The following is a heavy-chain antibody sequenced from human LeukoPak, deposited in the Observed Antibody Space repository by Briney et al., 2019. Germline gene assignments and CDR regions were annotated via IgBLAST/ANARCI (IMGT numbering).Heavy chain of an antibody. Sequence: PGGSLRLSCVGSGFTFRSHAMSWVRQAPGKGLEWVGRIKSKTEGGTTDYAAPVKGRFVISRDDSNNTLYLQMNSLKSEDTGLYYCTTAVRAKIGCRFERWGQGALVTVSS. J-gene: IGHJ5*02. V-gene: IGHV3-15*01. CDR3: TTAVRAKIGCRFER. D-gene: IGHD3-10*01. CDR2: IKSKTEGGTT. CDR1: GFTFRSHA.